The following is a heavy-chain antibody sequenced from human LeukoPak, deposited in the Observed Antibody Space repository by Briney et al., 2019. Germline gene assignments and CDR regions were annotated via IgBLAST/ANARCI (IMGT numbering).Heavy chain of an antibody. D-gene: IGHD3-22*01. V-gene: IGHV1-3*01. Sequence: GASVKVSCKASGYTFTSYAMHWVRQAPGQRLEWMGWINAGNGNTKYSQKFQGRVTITRDTSATTAYMELSSLRSEDTAVYYCARDSGRYYYDNSGYYYHWGQGTLVTVSS. CDR1: GYTFTSYA. CDR3: ARDSGRYYYDNSGYYYH. J-gene: IGHJ4*02. CDR2: INAGNGNT.